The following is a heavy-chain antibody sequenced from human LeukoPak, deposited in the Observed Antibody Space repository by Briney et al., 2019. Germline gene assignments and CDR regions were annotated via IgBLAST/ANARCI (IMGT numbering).Heavy chain of an antibody. V-gene: IGHV1-58*01. CDR3: AAPYSSTWFDY. J-gene: IGHJ4*02. Sequence: SVTVSCKASGFTFTSRSAVQWVRQARGQRLEWIGWIVVGSDNTNYAQKFQERVTITRDMSTSTAYMELSSLRSEDTAVYYCAAPYSSTWFDYWGQGTLVTVSS. D-gene: IGHD6-13*01. CDR1: GFTFTSRSA. CDR2: IVVGSDNT.